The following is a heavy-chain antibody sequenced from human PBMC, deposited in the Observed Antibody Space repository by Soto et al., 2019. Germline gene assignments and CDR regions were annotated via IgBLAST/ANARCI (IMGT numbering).Heavy chain of an antibody. V-gene: IGHV4-39*01. CDR1: GGYIISSSYF. D-gene: IGHD4-17*01. CDR2: IYYSGST. Sequence: PSETLSLTCSVSGGYIISSSYFWGWIRKPPGKGLEWIGSIYYSGSTYYNPSLKSRVTVSVDTSKNQVSLKLSSATAADTAVYYCARARGTVRTTPSPLKKKSFALGGQGPLVTVSS. J-gene: IGHJ5*02. CDR3: ARARGTVRTTPSPLKKKSFAL.